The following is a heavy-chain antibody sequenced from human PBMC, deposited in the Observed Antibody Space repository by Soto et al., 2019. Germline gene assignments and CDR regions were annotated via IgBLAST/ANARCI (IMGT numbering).Heavy chain of an antibody. D-gene: IGHD6-13*01. CDR2: IDPSDSYT. J-gene: IGHJ5*02. V-gene: IGHV5-10-1*01. CDR1: GYXFTSYW. CDR3: ARRHSSSSAFDP. Sequence: PGESLKISCKGSGYXFTSYWINWVRQMPGKGLEWMGRIDPSDSYTNYSPSFQGHVTISADKSISTAYLQWSSLKASDTAMYYCARRHSSSSAFDPWGQGTLVTVSS.